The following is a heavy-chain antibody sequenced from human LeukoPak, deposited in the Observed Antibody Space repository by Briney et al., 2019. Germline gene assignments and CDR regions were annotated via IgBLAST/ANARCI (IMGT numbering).Heavy chain of an antibody. CDR2: MNPNSGNT. CDR1: GYTFTSCD. D-gene: IGHD4-17*01. CDR3: ARHYGDNDAFDI. J-gene: IGHJ3*02. V-gene: IGHV1-8*01. Sequence: GASVKVSCKASGYTFTSCDINWVRQATGQGLEWMGWMNPNSGNTGYAQKFQGRVTMTRNTSISTAYMELSSLRSEDTAVYYCARHYGDNDAFDIWGQGTMVTVSS.